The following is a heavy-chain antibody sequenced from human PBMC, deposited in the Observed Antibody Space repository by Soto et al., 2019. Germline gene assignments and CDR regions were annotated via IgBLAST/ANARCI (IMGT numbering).Heavy chain of an antibody. CDR1: GFTFSSSG. CDR2: ISGGGGST. CDR3: AKTESFNGYYNAFDY. D-gene: IGHD3-9*01. Sequence: GGSLRLSCAASGFTFSSSGMHWVRQAPGKGLEWVSAISGGGGSTYYADSVKGRFTISRDNSQNTVYLQTNSLRAGDTALYYCAKTESFNGYYNAFDYWGQGARVTVSS. J-gene: IGHJ4*02. V-gene: IGHV3-23*01.